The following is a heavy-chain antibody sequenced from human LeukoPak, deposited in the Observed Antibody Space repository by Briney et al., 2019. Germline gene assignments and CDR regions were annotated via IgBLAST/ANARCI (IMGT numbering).Heavy chain of an antibody. CDR3: ARAQGRYDFWSGYLYYFDY. D-gene: IGHD3-3*01. CDR2: INHSGST. V-gene: IGHV4-34*01. J-gene: IGHJ4*02. Sequence: PSETLSLTCAVYGGSFSGYYWSWIRQPPGKGLEWIGEINHSGSTNYNPSLKSRVTISVDTSKNQFFLKLSSVTAADTAVYYCARAQGRYDFWSGYLYYFDYWGQGTLVTVSS. CDR1: GGSFSGYY.